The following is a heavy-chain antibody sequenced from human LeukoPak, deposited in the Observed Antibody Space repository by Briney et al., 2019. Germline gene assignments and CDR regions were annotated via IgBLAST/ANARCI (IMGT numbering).Heavy chain of an antibody. CDR1: GFIFSSYW. V-gene: IGHV3-7*01. D-gene: IGHD3-3*01. CDR2: IRQDGSEK. CDR3: AREYDFWSGFDY. Sequence: GGSLRLSCAASGFIFSSYWMTWVRQAPGMGLEWVANIRQDGSEKYYVDSVQGRFTISRDNAKNSLYLQMNSLRAEDTAVYYCAREYDFWSGFDYWGQGTLVTVSS. J-gene: IGHJ4*02.